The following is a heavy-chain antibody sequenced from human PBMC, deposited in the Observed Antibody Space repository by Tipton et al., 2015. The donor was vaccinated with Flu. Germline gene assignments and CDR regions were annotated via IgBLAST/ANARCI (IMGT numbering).Heavy chain of an antibody. D-gene: IGHD5-24*01. V-gene: IGHV3-7*01. CDR1: EFSFRTSW. J-gene: IGHJ4*02. CDR2: INEAGSKK. CDR3: ARDRAYNCFDY. Sequence: VQLVQSGGALVQPGGSLRLSCAASEFSFRTSWMTWVRQAPGKGLEWVANINEAGSKKNYADSVMGRFTISRDNAKNSLYLQLNSLRDEDTAVYYCARDRAYNCFDYWGQGTLVTVSS.